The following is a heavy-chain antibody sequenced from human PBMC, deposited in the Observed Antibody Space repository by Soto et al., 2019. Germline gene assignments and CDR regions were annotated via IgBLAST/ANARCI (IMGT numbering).Heavy chain of an antibody. CDR3: ARGGYTYGFDY. V-gene: IGHV3-74*01. Sequence: EVQLVESGGGLVQPGGSLRLSCAASGFTFSNYWMYWVRQAPGKGLVWVSRINTDGSNTAYADSVKGRFTISRDNAKNTLYLQMNSLRAEDTALYYCARGGYTYGFDYSGQGTLVTDSS. D-gene: IGHD5-18*01. CDR2: INTDGSNT. J-gene: IGHJ4*02. CDR1: GFTFSNYW.